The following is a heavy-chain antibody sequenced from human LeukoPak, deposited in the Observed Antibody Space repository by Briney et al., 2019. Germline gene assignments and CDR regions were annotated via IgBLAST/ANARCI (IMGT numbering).Heavy chain of an antibody. Sequence: ASVKVSCKASGGTFSSYAISWVRQAPGQGLEWMGRIIPILGIANYAQKFQGRVTITADKSTSTAYMELSSLRSGDTAVYYCAWGYSTTWFDPWGQGTLVTVSS. CDR3: AWGYSTTWFDP. J-gene: IGHJ5*02. D-gene: IGHD6-13*01. V-gene: IGHV1-69*04. CDR1: GGTFSSYA. CDR2: IIPILGIA.